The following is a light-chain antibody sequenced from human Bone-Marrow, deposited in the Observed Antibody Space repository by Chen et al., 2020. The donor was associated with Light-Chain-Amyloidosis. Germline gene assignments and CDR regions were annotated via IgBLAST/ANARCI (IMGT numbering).Light chain of an antibody. CDR3: QKYNSAPRT. J-gene: IGKJ4*01. CDR1: QGISSY. V-gene: IGKV1-27*01. Sequence: DIQMTQSPSSLSASVGDRVTISCRASQGISSYLAWYQVKPWKLPKLLIYAASTLQSGVPSRFSGSGSGTDFTLTISSLQPEDVASYYCQKYNSAPRTFGGGTNVEIK. CDR2: AAS.